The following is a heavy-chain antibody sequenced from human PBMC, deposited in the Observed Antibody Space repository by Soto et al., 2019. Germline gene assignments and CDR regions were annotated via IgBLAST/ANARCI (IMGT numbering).Heavy chain of an antibody. D-gene: IGHD3-22*01. CDR1: GGTFSSYA. V-gene: IGHV1-69*13. Sequence: ASVKVSCKAXGGTFSSYAISWVRQAPGQGLEWMGGIIPIFGTANYAQKFQGRVTITADESTSTAYMELSSLRSEDTAVYYCARAPVVVVPPGAFDIWGQGTMVTVS. CDR2: IIPIFGTA. J-gene: IGHJ3*02. CDR3: ARAPVVVVPPGAFDI.